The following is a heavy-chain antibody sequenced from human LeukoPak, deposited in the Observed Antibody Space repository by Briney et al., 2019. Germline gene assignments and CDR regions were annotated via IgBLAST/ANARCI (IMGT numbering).Heavy chain of an antibody. V-gene: IGHV4-59*08. CDR1: GGSISSYY. CDR3: ARLSLVVPAAMPIDY. Sequence: SETLSLTCTVSGGSISSYYWSWIRQPPGKGLEWIGYIYYSGSTNYNPSLKSRVTISVDTSKNQFSLKLSSVTAADTAVYYCARLSLVVPAAMPIDYWGQGTLVTVSS. CDR2: IYYSGST. D-gene: IGHD2-2*01. J-gene: IGHJ4*02.